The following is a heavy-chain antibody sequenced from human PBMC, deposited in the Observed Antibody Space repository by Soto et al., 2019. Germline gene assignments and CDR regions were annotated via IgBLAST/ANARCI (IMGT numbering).Heavy chain of an antibody. CDR1: GGSISSGGYY. Sequence: QVQLQESGPGLVKPSQTLSLTCTVSGGSISSGGYYWSWIRQHPGKGLEWIGYIYYSGSTYYNPSLKGRVTIAVDTSKNQFSLKLSSVTAADTAVYYCARYCSGGSCYSVFTVDYWGQGTLVTVSS. CDR3: ARYCSGGSCYSVFTVDY. V-gene: IGHV4-31*03. CDR2: IYYSGST. D-gene: IGHD2-15*01. J-gene: IGHJ4*02.